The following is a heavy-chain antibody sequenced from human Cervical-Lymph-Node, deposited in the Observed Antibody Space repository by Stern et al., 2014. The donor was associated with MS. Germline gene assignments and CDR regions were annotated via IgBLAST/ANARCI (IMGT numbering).Heavy chain of an antibody. CDR1: GYLFDDYW. J-gene: IGHJ4*02. CDR2: IFPRDSNT. Sequence: VQLVQSGAEVKKPGESLKISCEASGYLFDDYWIGWVRQMSGRGLELVAIIFPRDSNTRYSPSVQGQVTISADKSISTPSLQCSSLKAPDPAMYYGARSPATPSGYDRFDYWGQGALVTVSS. V-gene: IGHV5-51*03. D-gene: IGHD5-12*01. CDR3: ARSPATPSGYDRFDY.